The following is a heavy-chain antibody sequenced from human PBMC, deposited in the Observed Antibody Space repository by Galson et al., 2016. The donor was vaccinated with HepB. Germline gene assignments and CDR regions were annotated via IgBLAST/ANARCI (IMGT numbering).Heavy chain of an antibody. CDR3: ARASDLEGGIEY. Sequence: SLRLSCAVSGFTFSAYDMHWVRQATGKGLEWVSSIGNGGDTYYPGSVKGRFTISRENAKNYLYLQMNSLRAEDTAVYYCARASDLEGGIEYWGQGTVVTVSS. CDR1: GFTFSAYD. CDR2: IGNGGDT. J-gene: IGHJ4*02. D-gene: IGHD1-1*01. V-gene: IGHV3-13*01.